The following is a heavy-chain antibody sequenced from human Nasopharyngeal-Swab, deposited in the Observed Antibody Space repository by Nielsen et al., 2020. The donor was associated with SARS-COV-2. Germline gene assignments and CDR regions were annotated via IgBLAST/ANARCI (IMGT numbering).Heavy chain of an antibody. V-gene: IGHV4-59*13. CDR3: ARGGRGIFGVVTNFDY. Sequence: PGKGLEWIGYIYYSGSTNYDPSLKSRVTISVDTSKNQFSLKLSSVTAADTAVYYCARGGRGIFGVVTNFDYWGQGTLVTVSS. CDR2: IYYSGST. J-gene: IGHJ4*02. D-gene: IGHD3-3*01.